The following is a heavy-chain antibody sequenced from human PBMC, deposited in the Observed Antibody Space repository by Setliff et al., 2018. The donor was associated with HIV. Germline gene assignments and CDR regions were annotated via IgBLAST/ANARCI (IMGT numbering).Heavy chain of an antibody. V-gene: IGHV1-3*01. J-gene: IGHJ4*02. Sequence: ASVKVSCKASGYTFKTYGMHWVRQAPGQSLEWMAWINVGKGNTKYSQNFQGRLTVTGDTSASTVDMELSGLTHEDTAVYYCARDFSGTYYGDIDYWGQGTLVTVSS. CDR2: INVGKGNT. D-gene: IGHD1-26*01. CDR1: GYTFKTYG. CDR3: ARDFSGTYYGDIDY.